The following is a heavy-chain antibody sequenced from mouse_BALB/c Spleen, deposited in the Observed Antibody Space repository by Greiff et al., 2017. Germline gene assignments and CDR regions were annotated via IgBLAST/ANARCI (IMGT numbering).Heavy chain of an antibody. CDR3: ARYRYDVAY. J-gene: IGHJ3*01. V-gene: IGHV3-2*02. Sequence: EVQLQESGPGLVKPSQSLSLTCTVTGYSITSDYAWNWIRQFPGNKLEWMGYISYSGSTSYNPSLKSRFSITRDTSKNQFFLQLNSVTTEDTATYYCARYRYDVAYWGQGTLVTVSA. D-gene: IGHD2-14*01. CDR1: GYSITSDYA. CDR2: ISYSGST.